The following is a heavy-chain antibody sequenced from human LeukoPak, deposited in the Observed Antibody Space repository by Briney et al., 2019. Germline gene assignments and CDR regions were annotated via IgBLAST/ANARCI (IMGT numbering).Heavy chain of an antibody. CDR2: ISAYNGNT. CDR3: ARERGEYDSSGTFDY. Sequence: ASVKVSCKASGSTFTSCGISWERHAPGQGLEWMGWISAYNGNTNYAQKLQGRVTMTTDTSTSTAYMEPRSLTPDNTAVYYCARERGEYDSSGTFDYWGQGTLVTVSS. V-gene: IGHV1-18*01. CDR1: GSTFTSCG. D-gene: IGHD3-22*01. J-gene: IGHJ4*02.